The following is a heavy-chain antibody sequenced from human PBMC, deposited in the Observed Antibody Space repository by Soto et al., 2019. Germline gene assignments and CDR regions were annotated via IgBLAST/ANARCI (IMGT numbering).Heavy chain of an antibody. V-gene: IGHV3-30*03. CDR1: GFFFRNFG. CDR2: ISGDGNDK. CDR3: VQGASTAHQPLDS. J-gene: IGHJ4*02. D-gene: IGHD1-26*01. Sequence: QVQLVESGGGVVQPGRSLRLSCAASGFFFRNFGMHWVRRAPGKGLEWVAAISGDGNDKYYPDSMKGRFTIXXXNXXXXXYLQLNSLRPEDTAVYHCVQGASTAHQPLDSWGQGVLVTVSS.